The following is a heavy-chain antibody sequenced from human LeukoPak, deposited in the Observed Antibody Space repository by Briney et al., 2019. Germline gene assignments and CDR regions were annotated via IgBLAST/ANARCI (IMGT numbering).Heavy chain of an antibody. Sequence: GGSLRLSCTASGFTLGSHDMHGVRQIPGQGLEWVAAVSSGFHAFFADSVQGRFTVSREAARNSLYLQMNSLRAGDTAVYYCVREARGYHYTYFDYWGQGTLVTVSS. V-gene: IGHV3-13*01. CDR3: VREARGYHYTYFDY. D-gene: IGHD5-18*01. CDR1: GFTLGSHD. J-gene: IGHJ4*02. CDR2: VSSGFHA.